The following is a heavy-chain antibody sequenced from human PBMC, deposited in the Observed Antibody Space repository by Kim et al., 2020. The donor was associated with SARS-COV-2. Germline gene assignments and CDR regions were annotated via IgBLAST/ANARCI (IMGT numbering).Heavy chain of an antibody. CDR2: ISYDGSNK. D-gene: IGHD3-16*02. CDR3: ARALGAGYYYGMDV. J-gene: IGHJ6*02. Sequence: GGSLRLSCAASGLTFGSYAMHWVRQAPGKGLEWVAVISYDGSNKYYADSLKGRFTISRDNSKNTLSLQMNSLRAEDTAVYYCARALGAGYYYGMDVWGQGTTVTVSS. CDR1: GLTFGSYA. V-gene: IGHV3-30-3*01.